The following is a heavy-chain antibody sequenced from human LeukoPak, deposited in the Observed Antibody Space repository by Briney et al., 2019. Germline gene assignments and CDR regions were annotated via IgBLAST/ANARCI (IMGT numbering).Heavy chain of an antibody. D-gene: IGHD3-22*01. CDR3: ARDRIYDSSGYPSPDAFDI. CDR1: GYTFTSYG. V-gene: IGHV1-18*01. J-gene: IGHJ3*02. Sequence: ASVKVSCKASGYTFTSYGISWVRQAPGQGVEWMGWISAYNGNTNYAQTLQGRVTMTTDKYTSTAYMELRRLRSDDTAVYYCARDRIYDSSGYPSPDAFDIWGQGTMVTVSS. CDR2: ISAYNGNT.